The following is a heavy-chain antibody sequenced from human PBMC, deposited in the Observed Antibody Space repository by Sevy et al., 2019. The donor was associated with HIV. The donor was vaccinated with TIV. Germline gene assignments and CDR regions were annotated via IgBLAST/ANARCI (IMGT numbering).Heavy chain of an antibody. V-gene: IGHV1-46*01. J-gene: IGHJ4*02. D-gene: IGHD2-15*01. CDR2: INPSGGSP. CDR3: ARGVCSGVSCHFDY. CDR1: GYTFSSYY. Sequence: GSVKVSCKASGYTFSSYYIHWVRQAPGQGLEWMGIINPSGGSPRFSQKFQGRLTMTRDTSTSTVYMDLSSLRPEDAAVYYCARGVCSGVSCHFDYWGLGTLVTVSS.